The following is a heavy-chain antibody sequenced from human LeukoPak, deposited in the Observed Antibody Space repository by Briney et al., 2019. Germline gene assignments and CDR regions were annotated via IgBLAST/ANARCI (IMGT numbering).Heavy chain of an antibody. CDR2: ISSSSSYK. CDR3: ARDLWFGELVHDDFDP. J-gene: IGHJ5*02. V-gene: IGHV3-21*01. D-gene: IGHD3-10*01. CDR1: GFTISSYN. Sequence: GGSLRLSCTASGFTISSYNMNWVRQAPGKGLEWVSSISSSSSYKYYADSVKGRFTISRDNAKNSLYLQMNSLRAEDTAVYYCARDLWFGELVHDDFDPWGQGTLVTVSS.